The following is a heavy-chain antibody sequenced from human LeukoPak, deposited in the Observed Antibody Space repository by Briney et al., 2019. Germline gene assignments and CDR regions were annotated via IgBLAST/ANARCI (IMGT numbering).Heavy chain of an antibody. CDR2: IKEDGSEK. V-gene: IGHV3-7*03. Sequence: GGSLRLSCAASGFIFKNYWMNWVRQAPGKGLEWVANIKEDGSEKAYVDSVKGRFTVSRDNAENSLYLQMNSLRAEDTALYYCAKDSTRSWYGGTWFDPWGQGTLVTVS. CDR3: AKDSTRSWYGGTWFDP. J-gene: IGHJ5*02. CDR1: GFIFKNYW. D-gene: IGHD6-13*01.